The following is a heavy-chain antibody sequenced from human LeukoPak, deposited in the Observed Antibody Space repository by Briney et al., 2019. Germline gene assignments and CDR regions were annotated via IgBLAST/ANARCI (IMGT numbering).Heavy chain of an antibody. Sequence: SETLSLTCTVSGYSISSAYYWGWIRQPPGKGLEWIGSIYHSGSTYYNPSLKSRVTISVDTSKNQFSLKLSSVTAADTAVYYCAREGGSYENFDYWGQGTLVTVSS. J-gene: IGHJ4*02. CDR1: GYSISSAYY. D-gene: IGHD1-26*01. CDR3: AREGGSYENFDY. V-gene: IGHV4-38-2*02. CDR2: IYHSGST.